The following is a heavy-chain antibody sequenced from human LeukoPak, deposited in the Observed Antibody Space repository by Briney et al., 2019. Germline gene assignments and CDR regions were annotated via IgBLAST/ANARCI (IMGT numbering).Heavy chain of an antibody. CDR2: IKQDGSEK. Sequence: GGSLRLSCAASGFTFSSYWMSWVRQAPGKGLEWVANIKQDGSEKYYVDSVKGRFTISRDNAKNSLYLQMNSLRAEDTAVYYCARSTIFGVVEYYFDYWGQGTLVTVSS. D-gene: IGHD3-3*01. CDR1: GFTFSSYW. J-gene: IGHJ4*02. CDR3: ARSTIFGVVEYYFDY. V-gene: IGHV3-7*01.